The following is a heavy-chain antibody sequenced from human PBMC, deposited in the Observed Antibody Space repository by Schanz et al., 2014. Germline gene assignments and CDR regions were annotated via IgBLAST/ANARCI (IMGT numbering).Heavy chain of an antibody. D-gene: IGHD3-10*01. Sequence: QVLLVESGGGVVQPGRSLRLSCAASGFTFSSYGMHWVRQVPGKGLEWVAVVCYDGSKKYYADSVKGRFTTSRDNSKNTMYLQMNSLGAEDTAVYYCARATYYHVSGSYYGNFDSWGQGTLVTVSS. CDR1: GFTFSSYG. CDR3: ARATYYHVSGSYYGNFDS. V-gene: IGHV3-33*01. CDR2: VCYDGSKK. J-gene: IGHJ4*02.